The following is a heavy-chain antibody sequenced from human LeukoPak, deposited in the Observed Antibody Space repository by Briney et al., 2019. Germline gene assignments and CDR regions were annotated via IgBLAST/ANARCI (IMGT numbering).Heavy chain of an antibody. J-gene: IGHJ3*02. D-gene: IGHD5-12*01. Sequence: SETLSLTCTVSGGSISSGDYYWSWIRQPPGKGLEWIGYIYYSGSTYYNPSLKSRVSISVDTSKNQFSLRLSSVTAADTAVYYCARDLVAGDAFDIWGQGTMVTVSS. V-gene: IGHV4-30-4*08. CDR2: IYYSGST. CDR3: ARDLVAGDAFDI. CDR1: GGSISSGDYY.